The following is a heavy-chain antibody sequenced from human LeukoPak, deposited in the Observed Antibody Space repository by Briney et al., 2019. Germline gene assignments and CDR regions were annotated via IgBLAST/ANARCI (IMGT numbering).Heavy chain of an antibody. CDR2: IYSGGST. CDR3: AKAPITFGGVIVIPFYFDY. J-gene: IGHJ4*02. D-gene: IGHD3-16*02. Sequence: GGSLRLSCAASGFTVSSNYMSWVRQAPGKGLEWVSVIYSGGSTYYADSVKGRFTISRDNSKNTLYLQMNSLRAEDTAVYYCAKAPITFGGVIVIPFYFDYWGQGTLVTVSS. V-gene: IGHV3-53*01. CDR1: GFTVSSNY.